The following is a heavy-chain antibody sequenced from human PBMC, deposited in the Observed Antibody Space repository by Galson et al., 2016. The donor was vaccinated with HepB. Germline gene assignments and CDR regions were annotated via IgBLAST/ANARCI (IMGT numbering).Heavy chain of an antibody. CDR2: ISYDGSNE. Sequence: SLRLSCAASGFIFNSHAMNWVRQAPGKGLEWVAVISYDGSNEYYADSVKGRFTISRDNSKNTLYLHMNSLRAEDTAVYYCARDRRGGSNTLYYWGQGTLVTVSS. D-gene: IGHD1-26*01. J-gene: IGHJ4*02. V-gene: IGHV3-30-3*01. CDR1: GFIFNSHA. CDR3: ARDRRGGSNTLYY.